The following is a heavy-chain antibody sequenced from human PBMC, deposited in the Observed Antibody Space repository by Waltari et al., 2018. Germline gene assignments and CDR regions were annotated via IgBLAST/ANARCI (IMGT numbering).Heavy chain of an antibody. D-gene: IGHD6-13*01. CDR3: AKEITAADAPYFFDY. Sequence: EVHLLESGGILVQPGGSLRLSCAASGFAFCNYAMTWVRQAPGKGLEWVSSISFVGGNTYYADSLKGRFTISRDNSKNTLYLQMNSLTVADTAVYYCAKEITAADAPYFFDYWGRGTLVTVSS. CDR2: ISFVGGNT. CDR1: GFAFCNYA. V-gene: IGHV3-23*01. J-gene: IGHJ4*02.